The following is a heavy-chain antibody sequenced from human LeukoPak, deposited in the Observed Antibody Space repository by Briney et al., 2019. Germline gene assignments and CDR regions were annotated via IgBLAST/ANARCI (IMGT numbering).Heavy chain of an antibody. Sequence: GSLRLSCAASGFTFNNFGMKWVRQAPGKGLEWPSYISSDRRNIHYADSVKGRFTISRDNVENSLYLQMNSLTAEDTAVYYCARDLNWACDYWGQGTLVTVSS. CDR1: GFTFNNFG. D-gene: IGHD7-27*01. CDR2: ISSDRRNI. J-gene: IGHJ4*02. CDR3: ARDLNWACDY. V-gene: IGHV3-48*01.